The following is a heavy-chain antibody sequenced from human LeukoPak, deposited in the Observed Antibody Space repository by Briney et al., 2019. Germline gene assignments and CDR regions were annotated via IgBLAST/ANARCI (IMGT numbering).Heavy chain of an antibody. CDR1: GYSISSGYY. CDR2: IYHSGST. D-gene: IGHD1-26*01. J-gene: IGHJ4*02. V-gene: IGHV4-38-2*01. Sequence: PSETLSLTCAVSGYSISSGYYWGWIRQPPGKGLEWIGSIYHSGSTYYNPSLKSRVTISVNTSKNQFSLKLSSVTAADTAVYYCARLIMGATKADSWGQGTLVTVSS. CDR3: ARLIMGATKADS.